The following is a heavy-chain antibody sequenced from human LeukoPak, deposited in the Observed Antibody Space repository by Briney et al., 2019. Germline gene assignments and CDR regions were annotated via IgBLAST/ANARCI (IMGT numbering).Heavy chain of an antibody. CDR3: ARGHYDISGYYYREGPSPKTDPAFDI. Sequence: GGSLRLSCAASGFTFSSYDMHWVRQATGKGLEWVSAIGTAGDTYYPGSVKGRFTTSRENAKNSLYLQMNSLRAGDTAVYYCARGHYDISGYYYREGPSPKTDPAFDIWGQGRMVTASS. V-gene: IGHV3-13*01. D-gene: IGHD3-22*01. CDR2: IGTAGDT. CDR1: GFTFSSYD. J-gene: IGHJ3*02.